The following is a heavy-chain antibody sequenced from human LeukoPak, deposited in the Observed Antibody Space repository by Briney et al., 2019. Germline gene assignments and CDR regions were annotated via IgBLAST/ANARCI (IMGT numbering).Heavy chain of an antibody. CDR1: GFTFSSYG. CDR3: ARSHCSGGSCYLGYFDY. Sequence: QPGGSLRLSCAASGFTFSSYGMHWVRQAPGKGLEWVANIKEDGSEKYYVDSVKGRFTISRDNAKNSLYLQMNSLRAEDTAVYFCARSHCSGGSCYLGYFDYWGQGTLVTVSS. V-gene: IGHV3-7*01. J-gene: IGHJ4*02. CDR2: IKEDGSEK. D-gene: IGHD2-15*01.